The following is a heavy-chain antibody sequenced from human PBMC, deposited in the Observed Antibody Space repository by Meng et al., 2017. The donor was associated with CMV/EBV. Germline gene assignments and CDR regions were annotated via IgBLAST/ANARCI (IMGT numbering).Heavy chain of an antibody. V-gene: IGHV3-21*04. CDR1: GFTFSSYS. CDR3: ARVIAAAGTRTPGYYGMDV. J-gene: IGHJ6*02. CDR2: ISSSSSYI. Sequence: GGSLRLSCAASGFTFSSYSMNWVRQAPGKGLEWVSSISSSSSYIYYADSVKGRFTISRDNAKNSLYLQMNSLRAEDTAVYYCARVIAAAGTRTPGYYGMDVWGQGTTVTVSS. D-gene: IGHD6-13*01.